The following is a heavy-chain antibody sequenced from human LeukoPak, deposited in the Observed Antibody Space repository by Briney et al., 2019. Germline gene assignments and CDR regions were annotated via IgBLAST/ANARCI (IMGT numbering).Heavy chain of an antibody. D-gene: IGHD7-27*01. CDR2: IRSKANSYAT. CDR3: ARDNWGSAYWYFDL. CDR1: GFTFSGSA. J-gene: IGHJ2*01. Sequence: GGSLRLSCAASGFTFSGSAMHWVRQASGKGLEWVGRIRSKANSYATAYAASVKGRFTISRDDSKNTAYLQMNSLRAEDTAVYYCARDNWGSAYWYFDLWGRGTLVTVSS. V-gene: IGHV3-73*01.